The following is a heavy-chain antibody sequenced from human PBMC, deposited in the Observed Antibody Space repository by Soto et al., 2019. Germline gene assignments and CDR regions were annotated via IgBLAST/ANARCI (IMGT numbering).Heavy chain of an antibody. CDR2: VNPSGGST. CDR1: GYLFTAYS. Sequence: QVQLVQSGAEVKKPGASVKVSCKASGYLFTAYSMHWVRQAPGQGLEWMGVVNPSGGSTNYAQKFRGRITMTRDTSTSTVYMDLSSMTSEDTAVYYWAREENCSDGVCYSEYFQRWGQGTLVTVSS. J-gene: IGHJ1*01. CDR3: AREENCSDGVCYSEYFQR. V-gene: IGHV1-46*01. D-gene: IGHD2-15*01.